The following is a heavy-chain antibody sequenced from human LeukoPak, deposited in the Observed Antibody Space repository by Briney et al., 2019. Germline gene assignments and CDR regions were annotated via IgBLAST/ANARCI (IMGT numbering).Heavy chain of an antibody. J-gene: IGHJ5*02. D-gene: IGHD2-15*01. CDR3: ARFCSGGSCPFDP. CDR2: IYHSGST. V-gene: IGHV4-30-2*01. Sequence: SQTLSLTCAVSGGSISSGGYSWSWIRQPPGKGLEWIGYIYHSGSTYYNPSLKSRVTISVDRSKNQFSLKLSSVTAADTAVYYCARFCSGGSCPFDPWGRGTLVTVSS. CDR1: GGSISSGGYS.